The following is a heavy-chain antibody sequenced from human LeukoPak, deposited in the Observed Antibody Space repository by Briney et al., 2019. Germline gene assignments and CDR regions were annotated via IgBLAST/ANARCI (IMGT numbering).Heavy chain of an antibody. V-gene: IGHV4-4*07. J-gene: IGHJ5*02. D-gene: IGHD1-20*01. CDR1: GDSISGSY. CDR3: ATIIGQGGFLNT. Sequence: TSETLSLTCNVSGDSISGSYWAWIRHPTWKGLEWIGRIYTTGTTYYSPSLKSRLTLSVEASKKQISLKLTSVTAADTAVYYCATIIGQGGFLNTWGQGTPVTVSP. CDR2: IYTTGTT.